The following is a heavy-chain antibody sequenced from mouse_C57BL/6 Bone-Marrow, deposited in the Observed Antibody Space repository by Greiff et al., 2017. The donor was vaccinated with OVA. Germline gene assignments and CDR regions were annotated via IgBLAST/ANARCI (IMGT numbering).Heavy chain of an antibody. J-gene: IGHJ3*01. Sequence: VQLQQSGAALVRPGASVKWSCTASGFNIKDDYMHWVKLRLELGRAWIGWRAPENGDTEYASKFQGKGTTTEDTAYTTAYLQLRSLTSEDTAVDYCTPSCSNFAWFAYWGQGTLVTVSA. D-gene: IGHD2-5*01. CDR1: GFNIKDDY. V-gene: IGHV14-4*01. CDR2: RAPENGDT. CDR3: TPSCSNFAWFAY.